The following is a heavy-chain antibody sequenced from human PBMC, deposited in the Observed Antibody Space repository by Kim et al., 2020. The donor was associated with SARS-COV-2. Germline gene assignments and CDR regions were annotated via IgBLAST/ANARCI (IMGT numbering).Heavy chain of an antibody. CDR2: ISYDGSNK. CDR1: GFTFSSYG. D-gene: IGHD2-15*01. J-gene: IGHJ4*01. Sequence: GGSLGLSCAASGFTFSSYGMHWVRQAPGKGLEWVAVISYDGSNKYYADSVKGRFTISRDNSKNTLYLQMNSLRAEDTALYYCARSRVACRCGRCYDYFD. CDR3: ARSRVACRCGRCYDYFD. V-gene: IGHV3-30*03.